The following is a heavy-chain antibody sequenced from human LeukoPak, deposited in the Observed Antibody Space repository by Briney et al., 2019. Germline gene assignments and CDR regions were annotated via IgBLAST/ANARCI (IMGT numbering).Heavy chain of an antibody. Sequence: GASVKVSCKASGYTFTGYYMHWVRQAPGQGLEWMGWINPNSGGTNYAQKFQGRVTMTRDTSTSTVYMELSSLRSEDTAVYYCARVYDFWSGYLGLNGMDVWGQGTTVTVSS. CDR1: GYTFTGYY. V-gene: IGHV1-2*02. D-gene: IGHD3-3*01. J-gene: IGHJ6*02. CDR3: ARVYDFWSGYLGLNGMDV. CDR2: INPNSGGT.